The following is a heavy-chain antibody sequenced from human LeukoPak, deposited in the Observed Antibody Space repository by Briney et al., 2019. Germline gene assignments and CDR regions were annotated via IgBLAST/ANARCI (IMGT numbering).Heavy chain of an antibody. J-gene: IGHJ6*03. V-gene: IGHV3-23*01. Sequence: PGGSLRLSCAASGFTFSSYAMNWVRQAPGKGLEWVSAITGSGGRTYYADCGKGRFTISRDNYKNTLYLQMNSLRAEDTAVYYCAKSVKEFTGFGECRSDYYYYYYYMDVWGKGTTVTISS. CDR2: ITGSGGRT. CDR3: AKSVKEFTGFGECRSDYYYYYYYMDV. D-gene: IGHD3-10*01. CDR1: GFTFSSYA.